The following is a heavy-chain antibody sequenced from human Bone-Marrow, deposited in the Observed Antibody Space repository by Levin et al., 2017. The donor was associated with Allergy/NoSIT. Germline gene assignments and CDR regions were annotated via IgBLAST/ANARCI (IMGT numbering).Heavy chain of an antibody. CDR2: IFDTGST. CDR1: GDSISTYY. Sequence: ASETLSLTCSVSGDSISTYYWSWIRQPPGKELEWIGYIFDTGSTNYNPSLKGRVTISLDTSKKQFSLKVSSVTAADTAMYYCARHRGANSGSYPFDYWGQGILVTVSS. J-gene: IGHJ4*02. D-gene: IGHD1-26*01. V-gene: IGHV4-59*08. CDR3: ARHRGANSGSYPFDY.